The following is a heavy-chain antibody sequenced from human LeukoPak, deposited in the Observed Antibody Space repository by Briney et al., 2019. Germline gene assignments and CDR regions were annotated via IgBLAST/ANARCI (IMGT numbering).Heavy chain of an antibody. J-gene: IGHJ2*01. CDR3: ARDMNGDVDLDL. CDR1: GFTVSSNY. Sequence: PGGSLRLSCAASGFTVSSNYMSWVRQAPGKGLEWVSLIYSGGSTYYADSVKGRFTISRDNSKNTLYLQMNSLRAEDTAVYYCARDMNGDVDLDLWGRGTLVTVSS. CDR2: IYSGGST. V-gene: IGHV3-66*01. D-gene: IGHD7-27*01.